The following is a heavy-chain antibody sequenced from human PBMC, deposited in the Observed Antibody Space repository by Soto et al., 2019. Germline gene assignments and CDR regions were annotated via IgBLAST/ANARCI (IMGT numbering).Heavy chain of an antibody. CDR2: INPNSGGT. V-gene: IGHV1-2*04. CDR3: ARAVRGVIISNWFDP. CDR1: GGTFTGYY. D-gene: IGHD3-10*01. J-gene: IGHJ5*02. Sequence: GASVKVSCKASGGTFTGYYMHWVRQAPGQGLEWMGWINPNSGGTNYAQKFQGWVTMTRDTSISTAYMELSRLRSDDTAVYYCARAVRGVIISNWFDPWGQGTLVTVSS.